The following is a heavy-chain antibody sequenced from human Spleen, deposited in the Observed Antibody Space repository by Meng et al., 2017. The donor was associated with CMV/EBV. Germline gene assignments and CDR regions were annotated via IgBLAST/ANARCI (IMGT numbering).Heavy chain of an antibody. V-gene: IGHV4-39*07. J-gene: IGHJ4*02. D-gene: IGHD3-3*01. CDR3: ARAVGGYDFWSGYFPDY. Sequence: SETLSLTCTVSGDSIGNRNYFWGWIRQPPGKGLEWIGSIDYSGSTYPNPSLKSRVSMSIDTSKNQFSLRLSSVSAADTAVYYCARAVGGYDFWSGYFPDYWGQGTLVTVS. CDR2: IDYSGST. CDR1: GDSIGNRNYF.